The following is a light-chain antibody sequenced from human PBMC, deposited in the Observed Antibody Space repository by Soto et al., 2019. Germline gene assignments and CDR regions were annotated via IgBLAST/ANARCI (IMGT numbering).Light chain of an antibody. J-gene: IGKJ1*01. Sequence: DIQMTQSPSTLSASGGDRATIPCRASQSISRQLAWYQQKPGKAPNLLIFQASNLETGAPSRFTGRASGTEFTLTISSLQPDDVATYYCLQYQSYWTFGQGTKVEVK. CDR3: LQYQSYWT. CDR1: QSISRQ. CDR2: QAS. V-gene: IGKV1-5*03.